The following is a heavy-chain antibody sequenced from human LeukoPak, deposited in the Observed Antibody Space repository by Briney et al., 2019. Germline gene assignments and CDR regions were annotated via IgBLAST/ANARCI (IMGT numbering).Heavy chain of an antibody. J-gene: IGHJ3*01. CDR1: GGSISSGGYY. Sequence: SETLSPTCTVSGGSISSGGYYWSWIRQPPGKGLEWIGYIHYSGSTNYNPSLKSRVSISIDTSKNQLSLNLHSVTAADTAVYYCAGDYGNYEGTSDVWGQGTLVTVSS. CDR2: IHYSGST. D-gene: IGHD3-3*01. CDR3: AGDYGNYEGTSDV. V-gene: IGHV4-61*08.